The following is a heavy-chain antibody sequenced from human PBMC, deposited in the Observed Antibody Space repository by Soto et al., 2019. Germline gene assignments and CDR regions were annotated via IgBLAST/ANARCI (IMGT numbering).Heavy chain of an antibody. D-gene: IGHD3-10*01. CDR3: AKGAQQERRGYWFDP. V-gene: IGHV5-51*01. CDR1: GILLARKV. CDR2: IYPADSDT. Sequence: CLTLSCTVSGILLARKVIARFRTVPGKGLEWMGIIYPADSDTRYSPSFQGQVTISADNSRNMLYLQMNSLRAEDTALYHCAKGAQQERRGYWFDPWGQGAPVT. J-gene: IGHJ5*02.